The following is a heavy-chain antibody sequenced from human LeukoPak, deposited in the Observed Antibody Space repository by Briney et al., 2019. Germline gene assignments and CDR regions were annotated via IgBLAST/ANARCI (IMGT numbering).Heavy chain of an antibody. Sequence: GGSLRLSCAASQFSFSTYAMSWVRQAPGKGLEWVSSITSSGEGTYYTGSVNGRFTISRDNSKNTLYLQMNSLRAEDTAVYYCARDRVGAIDYWGQGTLVTVSS. CDR2: ITSSGEGT. J-gene: IGHJ4*02. D-gene: IGHD1-26*01. CDR3: ARDRVGAIDY. V-gene: IGHV3-23*01. CDR1: QFSFSTYA.